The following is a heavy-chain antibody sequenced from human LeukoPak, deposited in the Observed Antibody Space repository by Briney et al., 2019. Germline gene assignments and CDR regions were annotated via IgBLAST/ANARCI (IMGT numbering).Heavy chain of an antibody. CDR1: GGSFSGYY. V-gene: IGHV4-34*01. CDR2: INHSGST. J-gene: IGHJ3*02. CDR3: VRHVARAFDT. Sequence: SETLSLTCAVYGGSFSGYYWSWIRQPPGKGLEWIGEINHSGSTNYNPSLKSRVTISVDTSKNQFSLKLSSVTAADTAVYSCVRHVARAFDTWGQGTKVTVSS.